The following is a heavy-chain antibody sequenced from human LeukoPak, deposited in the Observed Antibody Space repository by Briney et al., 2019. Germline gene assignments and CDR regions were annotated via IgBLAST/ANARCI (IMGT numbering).Heavy chain of an antibody. CDR2: VHLNGAT. Sequence: SGTLSLTCAVSGGSITTTNWWSWVRQPPGKGLEWIGEVHLNGATNYNPSLESRFSMSIDKSNNHLSLEVTSVTAADTAMYYRTRESGAFSPFGFWGQGTLVTVSS. CDR3: TRESGAFSPFGF. J-gene: IGHJ4*02. V-gene: IGHV4-4*02. CDR1: GGSITTTNW. D-gene: IGHD1-26*01.